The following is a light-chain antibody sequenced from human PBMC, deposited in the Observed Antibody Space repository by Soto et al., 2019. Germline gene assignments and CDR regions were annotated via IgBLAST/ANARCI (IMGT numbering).Light chain of an antibody. CDR3: QSYDSSLSSQVV. V-gene: IGLV1-40*01. CDR2: GNT. J-gene: IGLJ2*01. Sequence: QPVLTQPPSVSGAPGQRVTISCTGNSSNIGAGYDVHWYQQVPGTAPKLLIYGNTNRPSGVPDRFSGSKSGTSASLAITGLQAEDEADYHCQSYDSSLSSQVVFGGGTKVTVL. CDR1: SSNIGAGYD.